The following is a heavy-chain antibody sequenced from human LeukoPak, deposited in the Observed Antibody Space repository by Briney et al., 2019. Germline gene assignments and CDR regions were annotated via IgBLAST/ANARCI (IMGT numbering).Heavy chain of an antibody. CDR2: IKQDGSEK. Sequence: GGSLRLSCAASGFTFSSYWMSWVRQAPGKGLEWVANIKQDGSEKYYADSVKGRFTISRDNAKNPLYLQMNSLRAEDTAVYYCARDASSGSYDYWGQGTLVTVSS. J-gene: IGHJ4*02. V-gene: IGHV3-7*01. CDR1: GFTFSSYW. CDR3: ARDASSGSYDY. D-gene: IGHD1-26*01.